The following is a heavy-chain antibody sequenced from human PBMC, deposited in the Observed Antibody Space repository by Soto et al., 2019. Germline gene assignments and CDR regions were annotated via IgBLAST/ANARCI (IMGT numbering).Heavy chain of an antibody. J-gene: IGHJ5*02. Sequence: ASVKVSCKASGGTFSSYAISWVRQAPGQGXEWMGVINPHGGSTAYAQKFKGRVTLTRDTSASTVYMEVSSLTSEDTAMYYCARSSGGNFGIIIEGTNWFAPWGQGTLVTISS. V-gene: IGHV1-18*01. CDR3: ARSSGGNFGIIIEGTNWFAP. CDR2: INPHGGST. CDR1: GGTFSSYA. D-gene: IGHD1-26*01.